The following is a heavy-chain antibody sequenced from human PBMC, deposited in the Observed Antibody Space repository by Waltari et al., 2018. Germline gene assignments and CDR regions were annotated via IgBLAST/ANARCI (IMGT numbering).Heavy chain of an antibody. CDR3: AKDTCSGGSCYYFDY. V-gene: IGHV3-9*03. CDR2: ISWNSGSI. D-gene: IGHD2-15*01. CDR1: GFTFDDYA. J-gene: IGHJ4*02. Sequence: EVQLVESGGGLVQHGRSLRLSCAASGFTFDDYAMHWVRPAPGKGLEWVAGISWNSGSIGYADSVKGRFTISRDNAKNSLYLQMNSLRAEDMALYYCAKDTCSGGSCYYFDYWGQGTLVTVSS.